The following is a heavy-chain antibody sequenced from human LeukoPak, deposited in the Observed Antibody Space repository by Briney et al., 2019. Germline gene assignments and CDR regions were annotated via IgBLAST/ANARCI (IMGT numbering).Heavy chain of an antibody. CDR3: ANSLIAAAGTAFDY. CDR2: FDPEDGET. J-gene: IGHJ4*02. CDR1: GYTLTELS. Sequence: ASVKVSCKVSGYTLTELSMHWVRQAPGKGLEWMGGFDPEDGETIYAQKFQGRVTMTEDTSTDTAYMELSSLRSEDTAVYYCANSLIAAAGTAFDYRGQGTLVTVSS. V-gene: IGHV1-24*01. D-gene: IGHD6-13*01.